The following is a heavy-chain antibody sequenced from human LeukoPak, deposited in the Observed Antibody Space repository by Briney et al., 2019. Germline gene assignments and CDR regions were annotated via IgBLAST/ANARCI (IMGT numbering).Heavy chain of an antibody. J-gene: IGHJ4*02. Sequence: PGRSLRLSCAASGFTFNNYAIHWVRQAPGKGLEWVAVISYDGNFKYYADSVKGRFTISRDDSKNTLYLQMNSLRAEDTAVYYCARALTTKYYFDCWGQGTLVTVSS. D-gene: IGHD4-11*01. CDR3: ARALTTKYYFDC. V-gene: IGHV3-30-3*01. CDR2: ISYDGNFK. CDR1: GFTFNNYA.